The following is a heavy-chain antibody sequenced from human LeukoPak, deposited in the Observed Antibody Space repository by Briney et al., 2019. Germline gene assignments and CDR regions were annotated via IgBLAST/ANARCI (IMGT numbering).Heavy chain of an antibody. J-gene: IGHJ4*02. CDR2: IRYDGSNK. Sequence: GGSLRLSCAASGFIFSSYGMRWVRQAPGKGLEWVAFIRYDGSNKYYADSVKGRFTISRDNSKNTLYLQMNSLRAEDTAVYYCAKDWSPASGRGGYFDYWGQGTLVTVSS. D-gene: IGHD6-13*01. V-gene: IGHV3-30*02. CDR3: AKDWSPASGRGGYFDY. CDR1: GFIFSSYG.